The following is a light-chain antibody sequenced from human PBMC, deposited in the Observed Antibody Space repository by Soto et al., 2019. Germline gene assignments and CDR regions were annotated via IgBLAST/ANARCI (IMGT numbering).Light chain of an antibody. V-gene: IGKV4-1*01. CDR1: QSLLSSSDNMNY. Sequence: DAVMTQSPDSLALSLGERATINCKSSQSLLSSSDNMNYLAWFQQKVGQPPKLLIRWASTRESGVTDRFSASGAETDFTLTIYRLQAEDVAVCYCQTYERVPLTFGGGLKVELK. J-gene: IGKJ4*01. CDR2: WAS. CDR3: QTYERVPLT.